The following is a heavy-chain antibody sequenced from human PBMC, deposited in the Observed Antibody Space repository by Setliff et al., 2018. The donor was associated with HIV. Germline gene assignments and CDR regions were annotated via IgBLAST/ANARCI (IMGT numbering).Heavy chain of an antibody. V-gene: IGHV1-2*02. D-gene: IGHD3-10*01. J-gene: IGHJ6*03. Sequence: ASVKVSCKASGYTFSGYYMHWVRQAPGQGLEWMGWINPNIGATNYAQKFQGRVTMTRDTSINTAYMELSSLRSDDTAVYYCARDRMVRGESGLADYYYYMDVWGKGTTVTVSS. CDR1: GYTFSGYY. CDR2: INPNIGAT. CDR3: ARDRMVRGESGLADYYYYMDV.